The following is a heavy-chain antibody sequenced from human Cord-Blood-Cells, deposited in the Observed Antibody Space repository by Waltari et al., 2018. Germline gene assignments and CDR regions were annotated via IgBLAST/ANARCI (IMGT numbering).Heavy chain of an antibody. V-gene: IGHV3-15*01. CDR3: TTDLLITMIVVVIDY. Sequence: EVQLVESGGGLVKPGGSLRLSCAASGFTFSNAWMSWVRQAPGKGLEWVGRIKSKTDGGTTDYAAPVKGRFTISRDDSKNTLYLQMNSLKTEDTAVYYCTTDLLITMIVVVIDYWGQGTLVTISS. CDR1: GFTFSNAW. D-gene: IGHD3-22*01. CDR2: IKSKTDGGTT. J-gene: IGHJ4*02.